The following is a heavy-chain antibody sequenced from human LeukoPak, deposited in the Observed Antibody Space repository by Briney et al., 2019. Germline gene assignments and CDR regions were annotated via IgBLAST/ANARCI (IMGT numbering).Heavy chain of an antibody. V-gene: IGHV4-59*01. Sequence: SETLSLTCTVSGGSISSFYWSWIPQPPGKGLEWIGYIYYSGNTNYNPSLNSRVTISVDTSKNQFSLKLSSVTAADTAVYYCARDLGYCSSTSCYAWFDPWGQGTLVTVSS. CDR1: GGSISSFY. D-gene: IGHD2-2*01. CDR3: ARDLGYCSSTSCYAWFDP. CDR2: IYYSGNT. J-gene: IGHJ5*02.